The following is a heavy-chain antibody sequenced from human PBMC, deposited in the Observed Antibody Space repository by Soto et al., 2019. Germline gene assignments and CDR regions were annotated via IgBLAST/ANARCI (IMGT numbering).Heavy chain of an antibody. CDR3: ARDSPYFDGSGYYPDY. D-gene: IGHD3-22*01. CDR2: ISSSSTTI. V-gene: IGHV3-48*02. CDR1: GFTFSTYS. Sequence: EVQLVESGGGLVQPGGSLRLSCAASGFTFSTYSMNWVRQAPGKGLEWISYISSSSTTIYYADSVKGRFTISRDSAKNSRYLQMNSLRDEDTAVYYCARDSPYFDGSGYYPDYWGQGTLVTVSS. J-gene: IGHJ4*02.